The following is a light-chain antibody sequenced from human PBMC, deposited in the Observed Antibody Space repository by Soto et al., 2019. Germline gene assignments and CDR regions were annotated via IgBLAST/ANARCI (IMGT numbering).Light chain of an antibody. J-gene: IGLJ3*02. CDR1: RGSIASNY. Sequence: NFMLTQPHSVSESPGKTVTISCTGSRGSIASNYVQWYQQRPGSAPTTVIYEDNQRPSGVPDRFSGSVDRSSKSASLTISGLKTEDEADYYCQSYDNTNQVFGGGTKLTVL. V-gene: IGLV6-57*02. CDR3: QSYDNTNQV. CDR2: EDN.